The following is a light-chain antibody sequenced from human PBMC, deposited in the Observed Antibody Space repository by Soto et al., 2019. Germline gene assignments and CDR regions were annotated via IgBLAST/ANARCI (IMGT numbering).Light chain of an antibody. V-gene: IGLV2-23*01. J-gene: IGLJ3*02. Sequence: QSALTQPASVSGSPGQSISISCTGTSSDIGSYNLVSWYQQHPDKAPEVMIYEGTKRPAGVSNRFSASKSGNTASLTISGLQAEDEADYYCSSYASTNTVVFGGGTKLTVL. CDR2: EGT. CDR1: SSDIGSYNL. CDR3: SSYASTNTVV.